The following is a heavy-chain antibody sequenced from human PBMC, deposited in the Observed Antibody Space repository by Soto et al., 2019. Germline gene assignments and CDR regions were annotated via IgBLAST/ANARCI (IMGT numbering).Heavy chain of an antibody. D-gene: IGHD2-15*01. Sequence: SETLSLTCTVSGGSISSSSYYWGWIRQPPGKGLEWIGSIYYSGSTYYNPSLKSRVTISVGTSKNQFSLKLSSVTAADTAVYYCARRLGCSGGSCYSGVASFDYWGQGTLVTVSS. CDR1: GGSISSSSYY. V-gene: IGHV4-39*01. J-gene: IGHJ4*02. CDR3: ARRLGCSGGSCYSGVASFDY. CDR2: IYYSGST.